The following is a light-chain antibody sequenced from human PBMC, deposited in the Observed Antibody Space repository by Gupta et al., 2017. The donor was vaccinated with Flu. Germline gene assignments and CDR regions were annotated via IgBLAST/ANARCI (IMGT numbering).Light chain of an antibody. CDR2: LGS. V-gene: IGKV2-28*01. Sequence: ISGWSSQSLLQSSGYNYLYWYVQKPGQSPQLLIYLGSSRASGVPDRFSGSASGTDFTLKISRVEAEDVGIYYCMQGLQTPYTFGQGTKLEIK. J-gene: IGKJ2*01. CDR1: QSLLQSSGYNY. CDR3: MQGLQTPYT.